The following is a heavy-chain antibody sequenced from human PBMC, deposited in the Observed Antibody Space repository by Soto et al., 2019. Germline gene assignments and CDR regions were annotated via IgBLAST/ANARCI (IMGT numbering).Heavy chain of an antibody. CDR2: INHSGST. D-gene: IGHD2-8*02. V-gene: IGHV4-34*01. Sequence: PSETLSLTCAVYGGSLRGYYWTWIRQPPGTGLEWIGEINHSGSTNYNPSLKSRVTISVDTSKNQFSLKLTSVTAADTAVYYCARDKITGLFDYWGQGTLVTV. CDR1: GGSLRGYY. CDR3: ARDKITGLFDY. J-gene: IGHJ4*02.